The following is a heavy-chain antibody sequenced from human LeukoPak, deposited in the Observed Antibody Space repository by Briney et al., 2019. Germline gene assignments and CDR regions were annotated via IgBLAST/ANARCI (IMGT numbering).Heavy chain of an antibody. V-gene: IGHV3-15*05. CDR1: GFTFSKAW. Sequence: GGSLRLSCAASGFTFSKAWMIWVRQAPGKGLEWVARIKTKPEGGTTDYAAPVKGRFTISRDDSKNTLFLQMNSLKTEDTAVYYCTSSESRWDYFDYWGQGTLATVSS. D-gene: IGHD4-23*01. J-gene: IGHJ4*02. CDR2: IKTKPEGGTT. CDR3: TSSESRWDYFDY.